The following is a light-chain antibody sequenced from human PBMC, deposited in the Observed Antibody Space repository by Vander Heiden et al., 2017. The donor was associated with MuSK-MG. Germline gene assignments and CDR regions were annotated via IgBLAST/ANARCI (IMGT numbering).Light chain of an antibody. Sequence: QVPQSPSSLAAFVGDTVTITCRVSEGVARYLSWYQQKPGKATTLLISSASKLQAGVPSRFSGSGFGTDFTLTIAGLQPEDFGTYFCQQNYTVPDFGHGTRVDIK. V-gene: IGKV1-39*01. CDR1: EGVARY. J-gene: IGKJ1*01. CDR3: QQNYTVPD. CDR2: SAS.